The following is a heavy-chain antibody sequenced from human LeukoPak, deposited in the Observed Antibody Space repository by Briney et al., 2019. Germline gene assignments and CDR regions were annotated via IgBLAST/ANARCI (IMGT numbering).Heavy chain of an antibody. CDR1: GGSISSSSYY. CDR3: ARECRSSWSFDY. V-gene: IGHV4-39*02. Sequence: SETLSLTCTVSGGSISSSSYYWGWIRQPPGKGLEWIGSIYYSGSTYYNPSPKSRVTISVDTSKNQFSLKLSSVTAADTAVYYCARECRSSWSFDYWGQGTLVTVSS. CDR2: IYYSGST. D-gene: IGHD6-13*01. J-gene: IGHJ4*02.